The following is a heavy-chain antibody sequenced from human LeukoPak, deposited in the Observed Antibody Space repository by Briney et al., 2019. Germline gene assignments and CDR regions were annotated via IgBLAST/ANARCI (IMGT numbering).Heavy chain of an antibody. V-gene: IGHV3-7*01. D-gene: IGHD3-3*01. CDR3: ARDPLRRYDF. J-gene: IGHJ4*02. Sequence: PGGSLRLSCSASGFTFSTYWMSWVRQTPGKGLEWVANIKGDGSEEYYVDSVKGRFTISRDNTKNSLYLQMHSLRAEDTAVYYCARDPLRRYDFWGQGTLVTVSS. CDR1: GFTFSTYW. CDR2: IKGDGSEE.